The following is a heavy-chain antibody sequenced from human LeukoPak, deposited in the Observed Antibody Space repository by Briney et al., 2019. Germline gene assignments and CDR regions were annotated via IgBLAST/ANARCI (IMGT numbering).Heavy chain of an antibody. Sequence: GGSLRLSCAASGFTFSSYSMNWVRQAPGKGLEWVSYISSSSSTIYYADSVKGRFTISRDNAKNSLYLQMNSLRAEDTAVYYCARGMKLKVKASFDYWGQGTLVTVSS. CDR1: GFTFSSYS. J-gene: IGHJ4*02. D-gene: IGHD2-21*01. CDR2: ISSSSSTI. V-gene: IGHV3-48*01. CDR3: ARGMKLKVKASFDY.